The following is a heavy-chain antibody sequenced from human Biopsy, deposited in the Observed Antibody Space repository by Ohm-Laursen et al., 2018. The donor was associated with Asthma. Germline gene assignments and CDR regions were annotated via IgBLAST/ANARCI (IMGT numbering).Heavy chain of an antibody. V-gene: IGHV1-24*01. CDR2: HDHEEGGT. Sequence: SAKVSCKTSGYSLTDLSMHWVRQAPGQGLEWMGGHDHEEGGTVNARRFQGRVTMTEDTSTDTAYMELSSLSSDDTAVYYCASDFPKDYVRYNFQFWGQGTLVTVSS. CDR1: GYSLTDLS. J-gene: IGHJ4*02. CDR3: ASDFPKDYVRYNFQF. D-gene: IGHD4-17*01.